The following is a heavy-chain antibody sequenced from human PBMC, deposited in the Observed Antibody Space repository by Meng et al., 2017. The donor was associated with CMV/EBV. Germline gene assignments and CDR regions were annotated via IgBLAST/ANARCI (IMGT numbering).Heavy chain of an antibody. V-gene: IGHV3-30-3*01. CDR3: ARDSGRPLTYYYDSSGYYTFDY. Sequence: GGSLRLSCAASGFTFSSYAMHWVRQAPGKGLEWVAVISYDGSNKYYADSVKGRLTISRDNSKNTLYLQMNSLRAEDTAVYYCARDSGRPLTYYYDSSGYYTFDYWGQGTLVTVSS. J-gene: IGHJ4*02. CDR1: GFTFSSYA. D-gene: IGHD3-22*01. CDR2: ISYDGSNK.